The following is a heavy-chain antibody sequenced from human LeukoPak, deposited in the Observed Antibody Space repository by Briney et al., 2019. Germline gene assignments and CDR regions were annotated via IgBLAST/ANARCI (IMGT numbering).Heavy chain of an antibody. D-gene: IGHD6-13*01. CDR2: INWNGGST. J-gene: IGHJ3*02. CDR1: GFTFDDYG. CDR3: ATARYSSSWDAFDI. V-gene: IGHV3-20*04. Sequence: GGSLRLSCAASGFTFDDYGMSWVRQAPGKGLEWVSGINWNGGSTGYADSVKGRFTISRDNAKNSLYLQMNSLRAEDTALYYCATARYSSSWDAFDIRGQGTMVTVSS.